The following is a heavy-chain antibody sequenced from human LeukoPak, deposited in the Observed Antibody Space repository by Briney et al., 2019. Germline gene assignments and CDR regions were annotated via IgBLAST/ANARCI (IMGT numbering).Heavy chain of an antibody. D-gene: IGHD3-22*01. V-gene: IGHV3-74*01. CDR1: GFTFSSNW. Sequence: GGSLRLSCAASGFTFSSNWMHWVRQAPGKGLVWVSHINRDGSTTYYADSVKGRFTISRDNAKNTLYLQMNSLRAEDTAVYYCARFYYDSSGYYYGIDYWGQGTLVTVSS. CDR2: INRDGSTT. J-gene: IGHJ4*02. CDR3: ARFYYDSSGYYYGIDY.